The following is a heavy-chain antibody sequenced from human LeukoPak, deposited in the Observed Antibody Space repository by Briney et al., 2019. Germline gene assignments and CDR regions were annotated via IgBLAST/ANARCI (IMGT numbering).Heavy chain of an antibody. D-gene: IGHD4-17*01. CDR3: ATPGNCGDYEGPLPRALPFDY. J-gene: IGHJ4*02. CDR2: IYYSGST. Sequence: SETLSLTCTVSGGSISTSRYSWGWIRQPPGKGLEWIGSIYYSGSTYYNPSLKSRVTISVDTSKNQFSLKLSAVTAADTPVYYCATPGNCGDYEGPLPRALPFDYWGQGTLVTASS. V-gene: IGHV4-39*01. CDR1: GGSISTSRYS.